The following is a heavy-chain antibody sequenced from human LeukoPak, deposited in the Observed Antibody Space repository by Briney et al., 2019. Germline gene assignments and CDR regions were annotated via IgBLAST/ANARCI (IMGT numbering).Heavy chain of an antibody. CDR2: INAGNGNT. CDR1: GYTFTSYA. J-gene: IGHJ2*01. D-gene: IGHD5-24*01. CDR3: ARDPDREVATAFGYFDL. Sequence: ASVKVSCKASGYTFTSYAMHWVRQAPGQRLEWMGWINAGNGNTKYSQKFQGRVTITRDTSASTAYMELSSLRSEDTAVYYCARDPDREVATAFGYFDLWGRGTLVTVSS. V-gene: IGHV1-3*01.